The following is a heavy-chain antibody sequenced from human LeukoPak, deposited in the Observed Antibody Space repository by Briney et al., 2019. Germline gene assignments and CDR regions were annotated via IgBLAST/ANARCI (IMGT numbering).Heavy chain of an antibody. J-gene: IGHJ4*02. CDR2: VSYDGSHK. CDR3: ARAGYCSGRICYGDLYFDY. CDR1: GFTFSRYA. Sequence: GGSLRLSCAASGFTFSRYAVHWVRQAPGKGLEWVAIVSYDGSHKYYADSVKGRFTISRDNSKNTLYLQMNSLRAEDTAVYYCARAGYCSGRICYGDLYFDYWGQGTLVTVSS. V-gene: IGHV3-30*04. D-gene: IGHD2-15*01.